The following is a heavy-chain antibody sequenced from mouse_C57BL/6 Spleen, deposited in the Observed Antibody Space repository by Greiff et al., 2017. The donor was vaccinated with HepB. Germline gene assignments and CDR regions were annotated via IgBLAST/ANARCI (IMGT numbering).Heavy chain of an antibody. Sequence: QVQLQQPGAELVMPGASVKLSCKASGYTFTSYWMHWVKQRPGQGLEWIGEIDPSDSYTNYNQKFKGKSTLTVDKSSSTAYMQLSSLTSEDSAVYYCARSGDRGYFDYWGQGTTLTVSS. CDR3: ARSGDRGYFDY. V-gene: IGHV1-69*01. CDR2: IDPSDSYT. J-gene: IGHJ2*01. CDR1: GYTFTSYW. D-gene: IGHD3-3*01.